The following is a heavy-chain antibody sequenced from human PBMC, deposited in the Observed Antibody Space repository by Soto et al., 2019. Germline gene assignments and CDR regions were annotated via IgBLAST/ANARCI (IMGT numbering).Heavy chain of an antibody. CDR1: GFTFSNAW. J-gene: IGHJ4*02. V-gene: IGHV3-15*07. CDR2: IKSKTDGGTT. Sequence: GESLKISCAASGFTFSNAWMNWVRQAPGKGLEWVGRIKSKTDGGTTDYAAPVKGRFTISRDDSKNTLYLQMNSLKTEDTAVYYCTTEEGSGWYAGGFDYWGQGTLVTVSS. D-gene: IGHD6-19*01. CDR3: TTEEGSGWYAGGFDY.